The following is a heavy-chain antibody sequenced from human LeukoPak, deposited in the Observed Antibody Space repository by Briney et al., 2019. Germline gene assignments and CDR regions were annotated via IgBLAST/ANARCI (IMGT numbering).Heavy chain of an antibody. Sequence: GGSQRLSCAASGFTFSTYWMSWVRQAPGKGLEWVANIKEDGSEKYYGDSVKGRFTISRDNAKNSLYLQMNSLRAEDTAVYYCARDSSGYQWGQGTLVTVSS. V-gene: IGHV3-7*01. CDR1: GFTFSTYW. D-gene: IGHD3-22*01. CDR3: ARDSSGYQ. J-gene: IGHJ4*02. CDR2: IKEDGSEK.